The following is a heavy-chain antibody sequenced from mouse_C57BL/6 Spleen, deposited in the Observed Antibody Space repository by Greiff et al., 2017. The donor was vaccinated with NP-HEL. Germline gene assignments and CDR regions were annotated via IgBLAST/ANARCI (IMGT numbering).Heavy chain of an antibody. CDR2: ISDGGSYT. CDR3: ARASYGLYFDY. Sequence: DVMLVESGGGLVKPGGSLKLSCAASGFTFSSYAMSWVRQTPEKRLEWVATISDGGSYTYYPDNVKGRFTISRDNAKNNLYLQMSHLKSEDTAMYYCARASYGLYFDYWGQGTTLTVSS. J-gene: IGHJ2*01. V-gene: IGHV5-4*03. D-gene: IGHD2-10*02. CDR1: GFTFSSYA.